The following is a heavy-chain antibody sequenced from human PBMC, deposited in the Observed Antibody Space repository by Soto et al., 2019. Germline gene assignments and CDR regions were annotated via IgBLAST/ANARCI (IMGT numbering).Heavy chain of an antibody. V-gene: IGHV4-31*03. CDR2: IYYTGST. J-gene: IGHJ4*02. D-gene: IGHD3-10*01. CDR3: AGVKKFLSVGELSPHYFDN. CDR1: GDSISSGSYY. Sequence: QVQLQESGPGLVKPSQTLSLTCTVSGDSISSGSYYWSWIRQHPGKGLEWIGYIYYTGSTYYNPSLKSRVTISLATSKMQSSLKLNSVTAADTAVYYSAGVKKFLSVGELSPHYFDNWGQGTLVTVSS.